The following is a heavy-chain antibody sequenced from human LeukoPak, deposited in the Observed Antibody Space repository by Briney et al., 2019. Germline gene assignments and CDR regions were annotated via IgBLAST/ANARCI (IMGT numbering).Heavy chain of an antibody. D-gene: IGHD3-3*01. V-gene: IGHV3-23*01. CDR1: GFTFSSYS. J-gene: IGHJ4*02. Sequence: GGSLRLSCAASGFTFSSYSMNWVRQAPGKGLEWVSAISGSGGSTYYADSVKGRFTISRDNSKNTLYLQMNSLRAEDTAVYYCAKSGSEYYDFWSGYYFDYWGQGTLVTVSS. CDR2: ISGSGGST. CDR3: AKSGSEYYDFWSGYYFDY.